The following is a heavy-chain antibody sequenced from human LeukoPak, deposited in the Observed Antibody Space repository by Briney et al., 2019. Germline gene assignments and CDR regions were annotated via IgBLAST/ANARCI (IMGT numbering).Heavy chain of an antibody. CDR2: IRSKAYGGTT. Sequence: GRSLRLSCTASGFTFGDYAMSWVRQAPGKGLEWVGFIRSKAYGGTTEYAASVKGRFSMSRDDSKSIAYLQMNSLKIEDTAVYYCTRSYNTSWYAFFDYWGQGTLVTVSS. CDR3: TRSYNTSWYAFFDY. J-gene: IGHJ4*02. D-gene: IGHD6-13*01. V-gene: IGHV3-49*04. CDR1: GFTFGDYA.